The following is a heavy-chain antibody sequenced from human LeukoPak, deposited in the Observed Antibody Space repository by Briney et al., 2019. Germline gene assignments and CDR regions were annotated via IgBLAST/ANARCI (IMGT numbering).Heavy chain of an antibody. CDR1: GGSISSYY. Sequence: SETLSLTCTVSGGSISSYYWSWIRQPPGKGLEWIGYIYYSESTNYNPSLKSRVTISVDTSKNQFSLKLSSVTAADTAVYYCARRVVVAANSDYFDYWGQGTLVTVSS. CDR3: ARRVVVAANSDYFDY. D-gene: IGHD2-15*01. V-gene: IGHV4-59*08. CDR2: IYYSEST. J-gene: IGHJ4*02.